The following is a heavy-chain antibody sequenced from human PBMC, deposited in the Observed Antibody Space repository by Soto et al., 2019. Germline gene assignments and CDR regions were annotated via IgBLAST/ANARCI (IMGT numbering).Heavy chain of an antibody. CDR1: GYTFTGYY. V-gene: IGHV1-69*02. J-gene: IGHJ3*02. CDR3: ASGGGIAAFDI. D-gene: IGHD3-16*02. CDR2: IIPNNGKT. Sequence: ASVKVSCKASGYTFTGYYMHWVRQAPGQGLEWMGRIIPNNGKTNYAQKFQGRVTITADKSASTAYMELSSLRSEDTAVYYCASGGGIAAFDIWGQGTMVTVSS.